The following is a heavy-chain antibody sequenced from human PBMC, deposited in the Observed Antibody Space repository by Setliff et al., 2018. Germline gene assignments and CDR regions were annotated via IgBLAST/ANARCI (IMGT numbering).Heavy chain of an antibody. CDR1: GGSINSRTYY. J-gene: IGHJ6*03. V-gene: IGHV4-61*09. CDR2: IYTSWST. CDR3: AKDLGDDGHYYYYMDV. D-gene: IGHD4-17*01. Sequence: PSETLSLTCTVSGGSINSRTYYWSWIRQSAGKGLEWIGHIYTSWSTVYNPSLKSRVTMSVDTSKNQFSLELTSVTAADTAVYYCAKDLGDDGHYYYYMDVWGKGTTVTVSS.